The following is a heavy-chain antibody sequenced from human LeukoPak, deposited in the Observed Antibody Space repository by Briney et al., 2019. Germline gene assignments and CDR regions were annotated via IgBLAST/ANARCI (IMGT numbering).Heavy chain of an antibody. CDR3: ARDNEWLGIDY. J-gene: IGHJ4*02. Sequence: PSETLSLTCTVSGGSISSGGYYWSWFRQHPGKGLEWIGFIYYSGKSYYKPSLKSRVTISVDTSKNQFSLRLNSVTAADTAVYYCARDNEWLGIDYWGQGTLDTVSS. V-gene: IGHV4-31*03. CDR1: GGSISSGGYY. D-gene: IGHD3-9*01. CDR2: IYYSGKS.